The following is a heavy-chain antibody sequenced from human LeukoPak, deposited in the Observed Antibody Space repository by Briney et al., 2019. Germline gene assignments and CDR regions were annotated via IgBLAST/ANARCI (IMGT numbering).Heavy chain of an antibody. D-gene: IGHD6-6*01. CDR1: GGSISSSSYY. CDR3: ARRWSSSSIYFDY. J-gene: IGHJ4*02. Sequence: PSETLSLTCTVSGGSISSSSYYWGWIRQPPGKGLEWLGIIYYSGSTYYNPSLKSRVTISVDTSRNQFSLKLSSVTAADTAVYYCARRWSSSSIYFDYWGQGTLVTVSS. V-gene: IGHV4-39*01. CDR2: IYYSGST.